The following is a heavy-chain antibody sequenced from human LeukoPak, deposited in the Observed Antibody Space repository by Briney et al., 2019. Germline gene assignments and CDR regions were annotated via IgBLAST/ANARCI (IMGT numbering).Heavy chain of an antibody. CDR2: IKPDGSEK. CDR1: GLTFSTYW. CDR3: ARVLEAASFDY. Sequence: GGSLRLSCAASGLTFSTYWMSWVRQAPGKGLEWLANIKPDGSEKYYVDSVKGRFTISRDNAKNSLYLQMNSLRADDTAVYYCARVLEAASFDYWGQGPRSPSPQ. J-gene: IGHJ4*02. D-gene: IGHD6-13*01. V-gene: IGHV3-7*01.